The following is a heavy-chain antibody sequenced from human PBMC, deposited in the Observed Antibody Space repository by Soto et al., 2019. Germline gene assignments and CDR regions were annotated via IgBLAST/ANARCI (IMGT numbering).Heavy chain of an antibody. CDR1: DGSFSDYY. Sequence: QVQLHQWGAGLLKPSETLSLTCAVYDGSFSDYYWTWILQSPGKGLEWIGEINHSGSTSYKSSLKSRVTISIDTSKNQFSLKLTSVTASDTAVYYCAREKFGFSYYYYYFLDVWGKGTTVTVSS. V-gene: IGHV4-34*01. CDR2: INHSGST. J-gene: IGHJ6*03. CDR3: AREKFGFSYYYYYFLDV. D-gene: IGHD2-21*01.